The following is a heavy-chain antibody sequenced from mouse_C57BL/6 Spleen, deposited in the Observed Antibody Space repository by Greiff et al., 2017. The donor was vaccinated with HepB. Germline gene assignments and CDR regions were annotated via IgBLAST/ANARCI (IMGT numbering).Heavy chain of an antibody. CDR3: ARSEGGYDGYSWFAY. D-gene: IGHD2-3*01. CDR2: IYPRSGNT. V-gene: IGHV1-81*01. CDR1: GYTFTSYG. Sequence: QVQLKQSGAELARPGASVKLSCKASGYTFTSYGISWVKQRTGQGLEWIGEIYPRSGNTYYNEKFKGKATLTADKSSSTAYMELRSLTSEDSAVYVCARSEGGYDGYSWFAYWGQGTLVTVSA. J-gene: IGHJ3*01.